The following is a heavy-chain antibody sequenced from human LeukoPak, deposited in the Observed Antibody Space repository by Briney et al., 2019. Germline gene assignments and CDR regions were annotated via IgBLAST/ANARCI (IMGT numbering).Heavy chain of an antibody. CDR3: AKDDYYDSSGYAKYFQH. Sequence: GGSLRLSCAASGFTFSSYAMSWVRQAPGKGLEWVSAISGSGGSTYYADSVKGRFTISRDYSKNTLYLQMNSLRAEDTAVYYCAKDDYYDSSGYAKYFQHWGQGTLVTVSS. J-gene: IGHJ1*01. CDR2: ISGSGGST. V-gene: IGHV3-23*01. CDR1: GFTFSSYA. D-gene: IGHD3-22*01.